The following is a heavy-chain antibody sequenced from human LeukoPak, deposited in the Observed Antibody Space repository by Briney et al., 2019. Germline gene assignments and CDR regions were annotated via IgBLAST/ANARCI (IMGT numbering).Heavy chain of an antibody. CDR2: ISFDGSDP. D-gene: IGHD6-19*01. Sequence: GTSLRLSCAASGVSFSAFGMHWVRQAPGEGLEWIAVISFDGSDPYYADPVKRSFTITRDDSKYILYLQMNSVGADDSAVYYCAKRRVAGTATNYYCCDLEDWGQGTTVIVSS. CDR1: GVSFSAFG. J-gene: IGHJ6*02. CDR3: AKRRVAGTATNYYCCDLED. V-gene: IGHV3-30*18.